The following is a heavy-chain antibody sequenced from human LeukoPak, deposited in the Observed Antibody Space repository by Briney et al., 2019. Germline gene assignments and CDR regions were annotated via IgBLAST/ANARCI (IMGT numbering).Heavy chain of an antibody. CDR1: GGSVSSGSYY. V-gene: IGHV4-61*01. Sequence: SETLSLTCTVSGGSVSSGSYYWSWTRQPPGKGLEWIGYIYYSGSTNYNPSLKSRVTISVDTSKNQFSLKLSSVTAADTAVYYCARGRRDGYNQYFDYWGQGTLVTVSS. CDR3: ARGRRDGYNQYFDY. D-gene: IGHD5-24*01. J-gene: IGHJ4*02. CDR2: IYYSGST.